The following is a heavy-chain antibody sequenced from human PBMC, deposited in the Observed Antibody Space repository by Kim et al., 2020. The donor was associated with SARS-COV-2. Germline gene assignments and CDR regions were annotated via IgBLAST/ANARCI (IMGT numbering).Heavy chain of an antibody. CDR2: IYYSGST. D-gene: IGHD5-12*01. CDR3: ARGVEMATPAGAFDI. CDR1: GGSISSYY. J-gene: IGHJ3*02. V-gene: IGHV4-59*01. Sequence: SETLSLTCTVSGGSISSYYWSWIRQPPGKGLEWIGYIYYSGSTNYNPSLKSRVTISVDTSKNQFSLKLSSVTAADTAVYYWARGVEMATPAGAFDIWGQGTMVTVSS.